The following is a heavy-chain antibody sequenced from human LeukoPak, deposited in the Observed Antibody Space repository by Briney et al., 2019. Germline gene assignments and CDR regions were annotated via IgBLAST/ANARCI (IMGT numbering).Heavy chain of an antibody. CDR1: GGTFSSYA. Sequence: SVKVSCKASGGTFSSYAISWVRQAPGQGLEWMGGIVPIFGAPSYAQKFQGRVTIIADTSTSTAYMELSSLRSEDTAVYYCARARGISAWFDPWGQGTLVTVSS. J-gene: IGHJ5*02. D-gene: IGHD3-10*01. CDR2: IVPIFGAP. CDR3: ARARGISAWFDP. V-gene: IGHV1-69*06.